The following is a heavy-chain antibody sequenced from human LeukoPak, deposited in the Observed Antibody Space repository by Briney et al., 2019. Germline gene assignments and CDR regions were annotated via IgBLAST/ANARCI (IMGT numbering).Heavy chain of an antibody. CDR3: ARGLPYLDWQRTFDN. CDR2: INHSGST. CDR1: DRSFSGYY. D-gene: IGHD3-9*01. Sequence: SDTLSLTCTVQDRSFSGYYWSWIRQPPGKGLEWIGEINHSGSTNYNPSLKNRVTISVDTSKNQFSLKRSSVAAAHPTVYYCARGLPYLDWQRTFDNWGQGTLVTVSS. V-gene: IGHV4-34*01. J-gene: IGHJ4*02.